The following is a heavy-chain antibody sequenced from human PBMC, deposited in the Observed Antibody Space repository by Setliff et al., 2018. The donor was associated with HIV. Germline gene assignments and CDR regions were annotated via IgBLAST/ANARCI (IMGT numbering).Heavy chain of an antibody. CDR3: ARDGLLELGIRFDY. Sequence: GASVKVSCKTSGYTFTSYHLHWLRQAPGQGLEWMGWINPNSGDTRYAQKFQGRVTITADESTSAAYMELSSLRSEDTAVYYCARDGLLELGIRFDYWGQGTLVTVSS. CDR2: INPNSGDT. D-gene: IGHD3-3*02. CDR1: GYTFTSYH. V-gene: IGHV1-8*03. J-gene: IGHJ4*02.